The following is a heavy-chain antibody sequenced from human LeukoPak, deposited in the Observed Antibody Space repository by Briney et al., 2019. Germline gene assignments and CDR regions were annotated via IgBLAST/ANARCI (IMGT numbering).Heavy chain of an antibody. V-gene: IGHV3-7*01. CDR2: IKQDGSEK. CDR1: GFTFSDYY. CDR3: ARGQLVVPAAVRY. D-gene: IGHD2-2*01. Sequence: GGSLRLSCAASGFTFSDYYMSWIRQAPGKGLEWVANIKQDGSEKYYVDSVKGRFTISRDNAKNSLYLQMNSLRAEDTAVYYCARGQLVVPAAVRYWGQGTLVTVSS. J-gene: IGHJ4*02.